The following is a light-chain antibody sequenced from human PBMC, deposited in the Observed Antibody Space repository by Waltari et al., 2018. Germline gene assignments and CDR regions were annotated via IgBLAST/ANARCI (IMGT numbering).Light chain of an antibody. CDR1: RSNIGSNS. Sequence: QSVLTQPPSASGTPGQRVTISCSGSRSNIGSNSVYWYQQLPGTAPKLLIYRNNRRPSGVPDRFSGSKSGTSASLAISGLRSEDEADYYCAAWDDSLSGRVFGGGTKVTVL. J-gene: IGLJ3*02. CDR2: RNN. V-gene: IGLV1-47*01. CDR3: AAWDDSLSGRV.